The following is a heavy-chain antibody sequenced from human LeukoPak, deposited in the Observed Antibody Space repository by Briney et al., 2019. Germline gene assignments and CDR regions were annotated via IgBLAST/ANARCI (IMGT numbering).Heavy chain of an antibody. CDR2: IKSKTDGGTT. CDR3: TTLGYSYATY. J-gene: IGHJ4*02. V-gene: IGHV3-15*01. D-gene: IGHD5-18*01. Sequence: GGSLRLSCAASGLTFNNAWMSWVRQAPGKGLQWVGRIKSKTDGGTTDYAAPVKGRFTISTDDSKTTLYLQMNSLKTEDTAVYYCTTLGYSYATYWGQGTLVTVSS. CDR1: GLTFNNAW.